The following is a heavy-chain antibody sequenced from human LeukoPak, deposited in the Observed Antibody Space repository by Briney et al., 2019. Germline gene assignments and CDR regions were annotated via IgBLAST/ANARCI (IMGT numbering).Heavy chain of an antibody. D-gene: IGHD6-13*01. CDR3: AREGEDSSSWYNTFDY. J-gene: IGHJ4*02. V-gene: IGHV4-59*01. CDR1: GGSISSYY. CDR2: IYYSGST. Sequence: SETLSLTCTVSGGSISSYYWSWIRQPPGKGLEWIGYIYYSGSTNYNPSLKSRVTISVDTSKNQFSLKLSSVTAADTAVYYCAREGEDSSSWYNTFDYWGQGTLVTVSS.